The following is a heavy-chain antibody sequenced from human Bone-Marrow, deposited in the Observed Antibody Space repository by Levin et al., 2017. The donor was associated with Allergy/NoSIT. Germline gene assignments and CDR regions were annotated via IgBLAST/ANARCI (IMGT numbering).Heavy chain of an antibody. CDR3: AKGSRGATDYHYGMDV. CDR1: RFTFSSYG. V-gene: IGHV3-30*18. CDR2: ISGDGRSK. Sequence: PGGSLRLSCTTSRFTFSSYGMHWVRQAPGKGLEWVAVISGDGRSKYYGVSMKGRFTISRDNSKSTLYLQVNSPTTEDTAVYYCAKGSRGATDYHYGMDVWGHGTTIIVSS. J-gene: IGHJ6*02. D-gene: IGHD1-26*01.